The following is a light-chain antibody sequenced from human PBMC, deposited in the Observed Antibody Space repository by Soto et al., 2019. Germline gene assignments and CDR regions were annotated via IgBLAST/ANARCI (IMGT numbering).Light chain of an antibody. V-gene: IGKV1-5*01. CDR1: QSSSGY. Sequence: DFQMTQSPSSLSASVEDRVTMTWRSSQSSSGYLAWYQQKPGKAPKLLIYDASSLESGVPSRFSGSASGTEFTLTISSLQPDDFATYYCQQYNTYPWTFGQGTKVDI. J-gene: IGKJ1*01. CDR2: DAS. CDR3: QQYNTYPWT.